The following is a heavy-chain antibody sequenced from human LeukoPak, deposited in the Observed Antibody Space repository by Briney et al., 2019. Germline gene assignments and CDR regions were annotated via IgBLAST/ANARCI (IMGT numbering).Heavy chain of an antibody. Sequence: GGSRRLSWAAAGLTFSSYWMQWVRQAPGEGRGWVSRIKSDGSSTDYAESVKGRFTISRDHAQNTLYLPLTSLRAADTAVYYCGSGVDHTTSWSALLRTWGQGTPVTVSP. V-gene: IGHV3-74*01. CDR3: GSGVDHTTSWSALLRT. CDR2: IKSDGSST. D-gene: IGHD6-13*01. CDR1: GLTFSSYW. J-gene: IGHJ5*02.